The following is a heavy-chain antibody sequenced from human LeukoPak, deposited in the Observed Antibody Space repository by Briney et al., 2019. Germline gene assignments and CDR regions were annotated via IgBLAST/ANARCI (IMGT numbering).Heavy chain of an antibody. CDR3: ASFDGDYFFAY. Sequence: GGSLRLSCAASGFNFRSYGMHWVRQAPGKGLEWVALIWYDGSNENYADSVKGRFSIYRDNSKNTLYLQMNGLRADDTAVYYCASFDGDYFFAYWGQGFMVTVSS. V-gene: IGHV3-33*01. CDR1: GFNFRSYG. CDR2: IWYDGSNE. J-gene: IGHJ4*02. D-gene: IGHD2-21*01.